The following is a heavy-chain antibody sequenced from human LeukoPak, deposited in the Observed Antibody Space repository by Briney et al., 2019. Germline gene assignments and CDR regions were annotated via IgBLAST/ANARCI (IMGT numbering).Heavy chain of an antibody. D-gene: IGHD5-24*01. CDR1: GGSFSGYY. CDR3: ARHPSGRMWLQQGGWFDP. CDR2: INHSGST. Sequence: SETLSLTCTVYGGSFSGYYWSWIRQPPGKGLEWIGEINHSGSTNYNPSLKSRVTISVDTSKNQFSLKLTSVTAADTAVYYCARHPSGRMWLQQGGWFDPWGQGTLVTVSS. V-gene: IGHV4-34*01. J-gene: IGHJ5*02.